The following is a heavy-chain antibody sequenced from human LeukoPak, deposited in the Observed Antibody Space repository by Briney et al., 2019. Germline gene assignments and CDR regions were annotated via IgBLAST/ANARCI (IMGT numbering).Heavy chain of an antibody. CDR2: ITGDGTTT. Sequence: PGGSLRLSCEASGLTFSSYGMSWVRQAPGKGLQWVSAITGDGTTTYYADSVKGRFTISRDNSKNMLYLQMSSLRAEYTAVYYCAKMQGYFGYWGQGTLVPVSS. V-gene: IGHV3-23*01. CDR1: GLTFSSYG. J-gene: IGHJ4*02. CDR3: AKMQGYFGY.